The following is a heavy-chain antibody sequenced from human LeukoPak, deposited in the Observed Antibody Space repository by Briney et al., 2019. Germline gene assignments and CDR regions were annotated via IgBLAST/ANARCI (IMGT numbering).Heavy chain of an antibody. CDR2: IHWIDDK. V-gene: IGHV2-5*01. J-gene: IGHJ3*02. D-gene: IGHD3-10*01. CDR1: VLSLSTSAAA. CDR3: ADREYYGSGTSDAFDI. Sequence: SGPTLVKPTQPLTLTYPFYVLSLSTSAAAGGWIREPRGKALEWLALIHWIDDKRYSPSLKSSLTITKDTANIQVVLTMTKMEPVGTATYCGADREYYGSGTSDAFDIWGEGTIVTLSS.